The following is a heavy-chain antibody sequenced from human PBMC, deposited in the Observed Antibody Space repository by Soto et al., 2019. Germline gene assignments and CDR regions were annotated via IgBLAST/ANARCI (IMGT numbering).Heavy chain of an antibody. J-gene: IGHJ4*02. CDR1: GFTFSSYA. CDR3: AKVNEVATILESYFDY. Sequence: GSLRLSCAASGFTFSSYAMSWVRQAPGKGLEWVSAISGSGGSTYYADSVKGRFTISRDNSKNTLYLQMNSLRAEDTAVYYCAKVNEVATILESYFDYWGQGTLVTVSS. CDR2: ISGSGGST. D-gene: IGHD5-12*01. V-gene: IGHV3-23*01.